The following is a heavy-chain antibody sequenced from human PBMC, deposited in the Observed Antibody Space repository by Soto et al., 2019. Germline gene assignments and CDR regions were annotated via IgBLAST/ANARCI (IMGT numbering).Heavy chain of an antibody. D-gene: IGHD6-13*01. J-gene: IGHJ5*02. V-gene: IGHV2-5*01. CDR1: GFSLSTSEVG. Sequence: PTLVNPTQTLTLTCTFSGFSLSTSEVGVGWIRQPPGKALEWLALIFWNDDERYNPSLKRRLTITKDISKNQVVLTMTNMDPMDTATYYCAHSRVFDWFDPWGQGTLGTVSS. CDR2: IFWNDDE. CDR3: AHSRVFDWFDP.